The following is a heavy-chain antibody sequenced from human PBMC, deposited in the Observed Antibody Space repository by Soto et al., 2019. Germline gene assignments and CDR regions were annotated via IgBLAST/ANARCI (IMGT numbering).Heavy chain of an antibody. CDR2: INAGNGNT. V-gene: IGHV1-3*01. J-gene: IGHJ4*02. Sequence: QVQLVQSGAEVKKPGASVKVSCKASGYTFTSYAMHWVRQAPGQRLEWMGWINAGNGNTKYSQKFQGRVTITRDTSASTAYMELSSLRSEDTAVYYCARDRIAAAGTFDYWGQGTLVTVSS. CDR1: GYTFTSYA. D-gene: IGHD6-13*01. CDR3: ARDRIAAAGTFDY.